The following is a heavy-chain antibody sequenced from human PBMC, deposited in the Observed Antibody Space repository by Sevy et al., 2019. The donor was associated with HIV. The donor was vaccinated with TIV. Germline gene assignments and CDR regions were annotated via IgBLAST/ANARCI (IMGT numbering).Heavy chain of an antibody. CDR1: GYNFANYW. Sequence: GGSLRLSCRGSGYNFANYWLGWVRQMPGKGLEWMGLIYPGDSDTRYSPSFQGQVTFSADRSISTAYLQWSSLKASDTAMYYCAKIEYHYGSGIYYNWRIGWFDSWGQGTLVTVSS. CDR3: AKIEYHYGSGIYYNWRIGWFDS. V-gene: IGHV5-51*01. CDR2: IYPGDSDT. J-gene: IGHJ5*01. D-gene: IGHD3-10*01.